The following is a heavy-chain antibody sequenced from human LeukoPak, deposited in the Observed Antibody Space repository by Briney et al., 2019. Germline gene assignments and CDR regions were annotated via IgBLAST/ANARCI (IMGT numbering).Heavy chain of an antibody. CDR3: AKGLLELSPFDY. CDR2: IYWRSDGK. D-gene: IGHD1-7*01. V-gene: IGHV3-9*02. CDR1: GFTPDDYA. J-gene: IGHJ4*02. Sequence: QPGGSLRLSCAASGFTPDDYAIHWVRQVPGKGLEWVSGIYWRSDGKGYADSVKGRFTISKDKAKNFLYLQMNSLRAEDTAVYYCAKGLLELSPFDYWGQGILVTVSS.